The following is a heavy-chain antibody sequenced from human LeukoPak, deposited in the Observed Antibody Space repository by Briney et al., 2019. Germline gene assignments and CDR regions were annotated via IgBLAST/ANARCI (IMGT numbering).Heavy chain of an antibody. CDR3: AKDPGTGFSDFDY. CDR2: ISSSSSYI. D-gene: IGHD6-19*01. Sequence: GGSLRLSYAASGFTFSSYAMSWVRQAPGKGLEWGSSISSSSSYIYYADSVKGRFTISRDNAKNSLYLQMNSLRAEDTAVYYCAKDPGTGFSDFDYWSQGTLVTVSS. CDR1: GFTFSSYA. J-gene: IGHJ4*02. V-gene: IGHV3-21*01.